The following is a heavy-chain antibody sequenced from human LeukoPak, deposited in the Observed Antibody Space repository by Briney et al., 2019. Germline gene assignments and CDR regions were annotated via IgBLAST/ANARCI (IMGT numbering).Heavy chain of an antibody. D-gene: IGHD1-26*01. CDR1: GFTFSSYA. V-gene: IGHV3-23*01. Sequence: PGGSLRLSCAASGFTFSSYAMNWVRQAPGKGLEWVSTISNSGDRTYYADSVKGQFTISRDNSKNTLYLQMNSLRTEDTAVYYCAKDFVPRGGSYFPGFDYWGQGTLVIVSS. CDR3: AKDFVPRGGSYFPGFDY. J-gene: IGHJ4*02. CDR2: ISNSGDRT.